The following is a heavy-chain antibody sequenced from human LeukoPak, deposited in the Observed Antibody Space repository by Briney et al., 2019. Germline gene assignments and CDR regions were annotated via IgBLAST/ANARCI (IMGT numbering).Heavy chain of an antibody. CDR2: IFHSGNS. CDR1: GYSMSSGYY. J-gene: IGHJ4*02. Sequence: PSETLSLTCTVSGYSMSSGYYWGWIRQPPGKGLQWIGSIFHSGNSYYNPSLKSRVTVSVDTSKNQVSLKLNSVTAADTAVYYCAGGGTYGGGADYWGQGTLVTVSS. V-gene: IGHV4-38-2*02. CDR3: AGGGTYGGGADY. D-gene: IGHD1-26*01.